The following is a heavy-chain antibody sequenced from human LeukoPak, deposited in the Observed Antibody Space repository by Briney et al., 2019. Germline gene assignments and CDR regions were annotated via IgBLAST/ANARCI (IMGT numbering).Heavy chain of an antibody. V-gene: IGHV3-23*01. CDR1: GFTFSSYA. D-gene: IGHD2-2*03. CDR2: ISTSGDNT. J-gene: IGHJ3*02. CDR3: ARVDDLDAFDI. Sequence: GGSLRLSCAASGFTFSSYAMTWVRQAPGKGLEWVSAISTSGDNTYYADSVRGRFTISRDNSKSTLYLQMNSLRADDTAVYYCARVDDLDAFDIWGQGTMVTVSS.